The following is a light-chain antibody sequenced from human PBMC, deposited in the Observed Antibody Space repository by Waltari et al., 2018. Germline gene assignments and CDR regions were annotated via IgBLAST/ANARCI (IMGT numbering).Light chain of an antibody. Sequence: IVMTQSPLSLPVTPGEPASTPCTSSQSLLHSNGYNYLDWYLQKPGQSPQLLIYLGSNRASGVPDRFSGSGSGTDFTLKISRVEAEDVGVYYCMQALQTPWTFGQGTKVEIK. CDR3: MQALQTPWT. V-gene: IGKV2-28*01. CDR2: LGS. J-gene: IGKJ1*01. CDR1: QSLLHSNGYNY.